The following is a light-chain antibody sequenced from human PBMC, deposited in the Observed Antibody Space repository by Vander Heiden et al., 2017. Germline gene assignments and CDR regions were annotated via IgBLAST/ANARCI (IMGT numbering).Light chain of an antibody. V-gene: IGLV1-47*01. CDR2: RNN. Sequence: QSVLTQPPSASGTPAQRVTISCSGSSSNIGSNYVYWYQQLPGTAPKVLIQRNNQRPSGIPDRFSGSKSGTSASLAISGLRSDDEADYYCAAWDDSLSGVVFGGGTKLTVL. CDR1: SSNIGSNY. J-gene: IGLJ2*01. CDR3: AAWDDSLSGVV.